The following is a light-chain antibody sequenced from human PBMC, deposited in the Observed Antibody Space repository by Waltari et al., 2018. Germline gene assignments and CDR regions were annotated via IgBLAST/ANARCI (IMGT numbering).Light chain of an antibody. V-gene: IGLV3-21*02. J-gene: IGLJ3*02. CDR1: NIGSTY. CDR3: HVWDSSSDHHV. CDR2: DDS. Sequence: SYVLTQPPSVSVAPGQKARITCRGSNIGSTYLHGYQQRPGQAPVLVVYDDSARPSVIPERFSGANSGNTATLTISRVEVGDEADYYCHVWDSSSDHHVFGGGTKLTVL.